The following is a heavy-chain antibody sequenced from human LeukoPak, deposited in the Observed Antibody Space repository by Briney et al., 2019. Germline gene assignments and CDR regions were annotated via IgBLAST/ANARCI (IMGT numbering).Heavy chain of an antibody. CDR3: ARTTSYDYVWGSYRPYGY. J-gene: IGHJ4*02. Sequence: ASVKVSCKASGGTFSSYAISWVRQAPGQGLEWMGGIIPIFGTANYAQKFQGRVTITADKSTSTAYMELSSLRSDDTAVYYCARTTSYDYVWGSYRPYGYWGQGTLVTVSS. CDR1: GGTFSSYA. V-gene: IGHV1-69*06. D-gene: IGHD3-16*02. CDR2: IIPIFGTA.